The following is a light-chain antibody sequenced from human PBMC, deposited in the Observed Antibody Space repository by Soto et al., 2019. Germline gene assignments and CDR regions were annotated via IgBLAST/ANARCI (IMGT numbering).Light chain of an antibody. V-gene: IGKV1-5*01. CDR3: HSRA. Sequence: DIQMTQSPSTLSASVGDRVTITCRASQSISNWLAWYQQKPGKAPKLLIYDASSLESGVPSRFSGGGFETEFTLTISRLQPDDFATYFCHSRAFGQGTRLENK. J-gene: IGKJ5*01. CDR1: QSISNW. CDR2: DAS.